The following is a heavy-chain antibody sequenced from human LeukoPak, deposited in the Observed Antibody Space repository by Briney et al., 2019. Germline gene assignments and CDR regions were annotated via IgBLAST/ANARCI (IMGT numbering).Heavy chain of an antibody. D-gene: IGHD3-16*02. CDR1: GLTFISYA. V-gene: IGHV3-23*01. J-gene: IGHJ4*02. CDR2: ISGSGGST. Sequence: GGSLRLSCAASGLTFISYAMSWVRQAPGKGLEWVSAISGSGGSTYYADSVKGRFTISRDNSKNTLYLQMNSLRAEDTAVYYCAKEHSHVGYDYVWGSYRYINYFDYWGQATLVTVSS. CDR3: AKEHSHVGYDYVWGSYRYINYFDY.